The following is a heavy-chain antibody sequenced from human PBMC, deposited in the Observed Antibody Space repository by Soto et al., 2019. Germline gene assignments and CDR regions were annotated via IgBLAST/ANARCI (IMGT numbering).Heavy chain of an antibody. CDR2: IIPIFGTA. D-gene: IGHD4-17*01. CDR3: ASGLGYGDYGEDPPHNWFDP. V-gene: IGHV1-69*12. CDR1: GGTFSSYA. Sequence: QVQLVQSGAEVKKPGSSVKVSCKASGGTFSSYAISWVRQAPGQGLEWMGGIIPIFGTANYAKKFQGRVTINADESTSTAYMELSSLRSEDTAVYYCASGLGYGDYGEDPPHNWFDPWGQGTLVTVSS. J-gene: IGHJ5*02.